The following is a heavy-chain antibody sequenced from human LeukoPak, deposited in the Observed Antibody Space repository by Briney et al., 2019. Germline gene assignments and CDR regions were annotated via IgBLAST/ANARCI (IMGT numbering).Heavy chain of an antibody. Sequence: GGSLRLSCTASGFTFSSYWMSWVRQAPGEGLEWVASIKQDGSEKYYVDSVRGRFTISRDHAKNSLYLQMNSLRAEDTAVYYCARGDGYGDYGLEDYWGQGTLVTVSS. J-gene: IGHJ4*02. D-gene: IGHD4-17*01. CDR3: ARGDGYGDYGLEDY. CDR2: IKQDGSEK. CDR1: GFTFSSYW. V-gene: IGHV3-7*01.